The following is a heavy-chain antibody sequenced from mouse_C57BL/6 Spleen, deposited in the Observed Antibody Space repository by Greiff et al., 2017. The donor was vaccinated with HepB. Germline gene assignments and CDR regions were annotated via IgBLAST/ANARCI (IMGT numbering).Heavy chain of an antibody. V-gene: IGHV1-19*01. CDR1: GYTFTDYY. CDR3: ARSGSLDY. Sequence: EVQLQQSGPELVKPGASVKISCKASGYTFTDYYMNWVKQSHGKSLEWIGVINPYNGGTSYNQKFKGKATLTVDKSSSTAYMELNSLTSEDSAVYYCARSGSLDYWGQGTTLTVSS. CDR2: INPYNGGT. D-gene: IGHD4-1*01. J-gene: IGHJ2*01.